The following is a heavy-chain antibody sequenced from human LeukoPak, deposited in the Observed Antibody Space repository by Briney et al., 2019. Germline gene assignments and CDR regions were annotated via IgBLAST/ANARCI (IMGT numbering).Heavy chain of an antibody. CDR2: ISWNSGSI. J-gene: IGHJ4*02. CDR3: ARVRGYDFWSGYSYYFDY. CDR1: GFTFDDYA. Sequence: GGSLRLSCAASGFTFDDYAMHWVRQAPGKGLEWVSGISWNSGSIGYADSVKGRFTISRDNAKNSLYLQMNSLRAEDTAVYYCARVRGYDFWSGYSYYFDYWGQGTLVTVSS. D-gene: IGHD3-3*01. V-gene: IGHV3-9*01.